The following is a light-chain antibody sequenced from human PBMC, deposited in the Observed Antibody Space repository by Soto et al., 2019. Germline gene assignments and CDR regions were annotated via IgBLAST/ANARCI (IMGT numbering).Light chain of an antibody. CDR2: AAS. J-gene: IGKJ1*01. V-gene: IGKV3-15*01. CDR1: QSVSIL. Sequence: EIVLPQSPGTLSLSPGERATLSCRASQSVSILLAWYQQKPGQAPRLLIYAASTRATGIPVRFSGSGSETEFTLTIRSLQSEDSALYYCHQYNNSPWTFGQGTKGDIK. CDR3: HQYNNSPWT.